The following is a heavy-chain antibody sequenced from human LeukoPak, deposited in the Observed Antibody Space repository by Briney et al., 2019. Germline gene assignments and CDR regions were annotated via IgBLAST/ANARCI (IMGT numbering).Heavy chain of an antibody. CDR3: ARYQQTGYESDY. CDR1: GFPFNNYW. CDR2: IGHDGSGA. J-gene: IGHJ4*02. D-gene: IGHD5-12*01. V-gene: IGHV3-74*01. Sequence: GGSLRLSCAASGFPFNNYWMHWVRQSPGKGLICVARIGHDGSGAGYADSVKGRFTISRDNAKSTLYLQMNSLRAEDTAVYYCARYQQTGYESDYWGQGTLVTVSS.